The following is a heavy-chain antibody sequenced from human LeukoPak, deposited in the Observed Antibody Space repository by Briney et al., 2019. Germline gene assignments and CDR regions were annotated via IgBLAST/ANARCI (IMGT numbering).Heavy chain of an antibody. V-gene: IGHV4-59*01. Sequence: PSETLSLTCTVSGGSIFLFYWSWIRQTPGKGLEWIGYVYHSGYRNYNPSLKSRVTISVDRSKNQFSLKLSSVTAADTAVYYCVRVGGANSPFGYWGQGTLVTVSS. CDR3: VRVGGANSPFGY. J-gene: IGHJ4*02. CDR1: GGSIFLFY. CDR2: VYHSGYR. D-gene: IGHD4-23*01.